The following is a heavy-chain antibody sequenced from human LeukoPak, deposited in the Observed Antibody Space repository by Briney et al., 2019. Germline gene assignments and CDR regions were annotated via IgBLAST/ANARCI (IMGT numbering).Heavy chain of an antibody. D-gene: IGHD3-10*01. V-gene: IGHV3-48*03. J-gene: IGHJ4*02. Sequence: PGGSLRLSCTASGFTFSSYEMNWVRQAPGKGLEWVSYIRGDGSTIFYADSVKGRFTISRDNSKNTLFLQMNSLRAEDTAMYYCVYGSTRDYWGQGTLVTVSS. CDR3: VYGSTRDY. CDR2: IRGDGSTI. CDR1: GFTFSSYE.